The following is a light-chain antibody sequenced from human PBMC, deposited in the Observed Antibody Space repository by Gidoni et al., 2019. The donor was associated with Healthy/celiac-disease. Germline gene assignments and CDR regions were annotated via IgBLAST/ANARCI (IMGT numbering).Light chain of an antibody. V-gene: IGKV1-6*01. CDR2: AAS. Sequence: AIQMTQSPTSLSASVGDRVTITCRASQGIRNDLGWYQQKPGKAPKLLIYAASSLQSGVPSRFSGSGSGTDFTLTISSLQPEDFATYYCLQDYNYPWTFXXXTKVEIK. J-gene: IGKJ1*01. CDR1: QGIRND. CDR3: LQDYNYPWT.